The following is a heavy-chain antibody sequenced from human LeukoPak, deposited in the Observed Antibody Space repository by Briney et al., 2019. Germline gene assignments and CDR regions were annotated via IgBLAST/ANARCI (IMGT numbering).Heavy chain of an antibody. CDR3: ARGRGAHYDSSGYYLERSAFDI. V-gene: IGHV1-18*01. CDR1: GYTFTSYG. D-gene: IGHD3-22*01. Sequence: GASVKVSCTASGYTFTSYGISWVREAPGQGLEWMGWISAYNGNTTYAQKLQGRVTMTTDTSTSTAYMERRSLRSDDTAVYYCARGRGAHYDSSGYYLERSAFDIWGQGTMVTVSS. J-gene: IGHJ3*02. CDR2: ISAYNGNT.